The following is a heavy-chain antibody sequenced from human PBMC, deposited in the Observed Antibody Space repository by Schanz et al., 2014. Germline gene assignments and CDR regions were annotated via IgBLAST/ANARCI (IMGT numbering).Heavy chain of an antibody. V-gene: IGHV1-2*06. CDR1: GYTFTGHY. Sequence: QVQLVQSGAEVKKPGASVKVSCKASGYTFTGHYMHWVRQAPGQGLEWMGRINPNSGGTNYAQKFQGRVTMPWDTSPSTAYMELRRLRSDDTAIYYCARDGHSSNWRSYFFYGLDVWGQGTTVTVSS. CDR3: ARDGHSSNWRSYFFYGLDV. J-gene: IGHJ6*02. D-gene: IGHD6-13*01. CDR2: INPNSGGT.